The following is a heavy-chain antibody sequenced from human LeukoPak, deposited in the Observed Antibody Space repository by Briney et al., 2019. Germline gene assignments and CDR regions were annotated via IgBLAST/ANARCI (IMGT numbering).Heavy chain of an antibody. CDR2: ISWNSGSI. J-gene: IGHJ6*03. CDR1: GFTFDDYA. CDR3: AKSYYYYYMDV. V-gene: IGHV3-9*01. Sequence: GGSLRLSCAASGFTFDDYAMHWVRQAPGKGLEWVSGISWNSGSIGYADSVKGRFTISRNNAKNSPYLQMNSLRAEDTALYYCAKSYYYYYMDVWGKGTTVTVSS.